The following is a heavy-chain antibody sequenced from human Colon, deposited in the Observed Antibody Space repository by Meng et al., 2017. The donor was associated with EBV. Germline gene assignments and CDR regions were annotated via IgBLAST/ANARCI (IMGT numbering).Heavy chain of an antibody. Sequence: APLHESGPGLVKPSQTLSLTCTVSGGSISSGGYYWSWIRQHPGKGLEWIGYIYYSGSTYYNPSLKSRVTISIDTSKNQFSLKLSSVTAADTAVYYCARGPSRWLQFSFDYWGQGTLVTVSS. J-gene: IGHJ4*02. CDR1: GGSISSGGYY. D-gene: IGHD5-24*01. CDR3: ARGPSRWLQFSFDY. CDR2: IYYSGST. V-gene: IGHV4-31*03.